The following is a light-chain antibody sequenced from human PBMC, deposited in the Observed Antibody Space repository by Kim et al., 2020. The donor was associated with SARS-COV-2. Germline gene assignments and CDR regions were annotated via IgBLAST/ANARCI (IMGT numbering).Light chain of an antibody. CDR3: QRYGSSPIT. V-gene: IGKV3-20*01. J-gene: IGKJ5*01. CDR1: QSVSSSY. Sequence: EIVLTQSPGTLSLSPGERATLSCRASQSVSSSYLAWYQQKPGQAPRLLIYGASSRATGIPDRFSGSWSGTDFTLTISRLEPEDFAVYYCQRYGSSPITFGQGTRLRIK. CDR2: GAS.